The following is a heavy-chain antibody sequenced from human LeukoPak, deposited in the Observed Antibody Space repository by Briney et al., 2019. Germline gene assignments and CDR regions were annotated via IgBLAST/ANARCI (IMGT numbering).Heavy chain of an antibody. D-gene: IGHD1-26*01. Sequence: GGSLRLSCAASRFTFSSYAMHWVRQAPGKGLEWVAVISYDGSNKYYADSVKGRFTISRDNSKNTLYLQMNSLRAEDTAVYYCARVSGWARAFDIWGQGTMVTVSS. CDR2: ISYDGSNK. CDR3: ARVSGWARAFDI. V-gene: IGHV3-30-3*01. CDR1: RFTFSSYA. J-gene: IGHJ3*02.